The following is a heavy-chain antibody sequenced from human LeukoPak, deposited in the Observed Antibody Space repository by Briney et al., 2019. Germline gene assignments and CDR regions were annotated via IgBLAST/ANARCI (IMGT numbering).Heavy chain of an antibody. CDR3: ARDRTYGSGSADAFDI. V-gene: IGHV4-39*07. CDR2: IYYSGST. Sequence: SETLSLTCTVSGGSISSTTYYWGWIRQTPGKGLEWIGSIYYSGSTYYNPSLKSRVTISVDTSKNQFSLKLSSVTAADTAVYYCARDRTYGSGSADAFDIWGQGTMVTVSS. D-gene: IGHD3-10*01. J-gene: IGHJ3*02. CDR1: GGSISSTTYY.